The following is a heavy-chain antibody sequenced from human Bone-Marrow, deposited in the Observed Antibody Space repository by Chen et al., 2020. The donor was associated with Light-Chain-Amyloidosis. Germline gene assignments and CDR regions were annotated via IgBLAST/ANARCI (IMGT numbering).Heavy chain of an antibody. CDR2: IYPDDSDA. D-gene: IGHD5-12*01. CDR1: GYTCPNYW. J-gene: IGHJ4*02. Sequence: EVQLEQSGPEAKKPGESLKISCKGSGYTCPNYWIGWVRQMPGKGLEWMGVIYPDDSDARYSPSFEGQVTISADKSITTAYLQWRSLKASDTAMYYCARRRDGYNFDYWGQGTLVTVSS. V-gene: IGHV5-51*01. CDR3: ARRRDGYNFDY.